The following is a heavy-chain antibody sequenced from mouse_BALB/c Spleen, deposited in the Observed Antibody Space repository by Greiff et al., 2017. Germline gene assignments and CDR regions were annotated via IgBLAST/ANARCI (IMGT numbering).Heavy chain of an antibody. Sequence: VQLQQSGAELMKPGASVKISCKATGYTFSSYWIAWVKQRPGHGLEWIGEILPGSGSTNYNEKFKGKATFTADTSSNTAYMQLSSLTSEDSAVYYCAREDYYGSSPYYFDYWGQGTTLTVSS. V-gene: IGHV1-9*01. D-gene: IGHD1-1*01. J-gene: IGHJ2*01. CDR1: GYTFSSYW. CDR2: ILPGSGST. CDR3: AREDYYGSSPYYFDY.